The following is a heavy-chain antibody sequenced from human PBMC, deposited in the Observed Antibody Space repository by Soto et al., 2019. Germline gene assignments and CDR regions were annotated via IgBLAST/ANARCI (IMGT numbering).Heavy chain of an antibody. J-gene: IGHJ6*02. CDR2: IYYSGST. CDR1: GGSISSSSYY. Sequence: AETLSLTCAVSGGSISSSSYYWVWIRHPPGKGLEWIGSIYYSGSTYYNPSLKSRVTISVDTSKNQFSLKLSSVTAADTAVYYCASGYSSSWYGYYYYGMDVWGQGTTVTVSS. D-gene: IGHD6-13*01. V-gene: IGHV4-39*01. CDR3: ASGYSSSWYGYYYYGMDV.